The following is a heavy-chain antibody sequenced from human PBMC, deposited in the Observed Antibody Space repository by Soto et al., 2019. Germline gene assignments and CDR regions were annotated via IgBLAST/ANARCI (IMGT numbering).Heavy chain of an antibody. J-gene: IGHJ4*02. CDR2: IYYDGSYK. V-gene: IGHV3-30*18. D-gene: IGHD6-13*01. CDR3: AKESRPYSSSPDLDY. Sequence: QVQLVESGGGVVQPGRSLRLSCAASGFTFSSYGMHWVRQAPGKGLEWVAVIYYDGSYKYYADSVKGRFTISRDNSKNTLHLQMNSQISEDTAVYYCAKESRPYSSSPDLDYWGQGTLVTVSS. CDR1: GFTFSSYG.